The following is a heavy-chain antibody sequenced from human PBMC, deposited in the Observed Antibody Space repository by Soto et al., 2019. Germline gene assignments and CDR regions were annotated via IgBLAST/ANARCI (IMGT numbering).Heavy chain of an antibody. J-gene: IGHJ6*02. CDR3: AKAYDFWSGHYYYYGMDV. Sequence: GGSLRLSCAASGFTFSSYAMSWVRQAPGKGLEWVSAISGSGGSTYYADSVKGRFTISRDNSKSTLYLQMNSLRAEDTAVYYCAKAYDFWSGHYYYYGMDVWGQGTTVTVSS. D-gene: IGHD3-3*01. V-gene: IGHV3-23*01. CDR2: ISGSGGST. CDR1: GFTFSSYA.